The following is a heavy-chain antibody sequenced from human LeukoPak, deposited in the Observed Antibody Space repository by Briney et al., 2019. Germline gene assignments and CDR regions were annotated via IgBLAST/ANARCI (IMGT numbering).Heavy chain of an antibody. D-gene: IGHD3-22*01. CDR3: ASWYSSGYYYDY. Sequence: SETLSLTCTVSGGSLSSGSYYWSWLRQPAGMGLEWIGRIYTSGSTNYNPSLKSRVTISVDTSKNQFSLKLSSVTAAATAVYYCASWYSSGYYYDYWGQGTLVTVSS. J-gene: IGHJ4*02. CDR1: GGSLSSGSYY. CDR2: IYTSGST. V-gene: IGHV4-61*02.